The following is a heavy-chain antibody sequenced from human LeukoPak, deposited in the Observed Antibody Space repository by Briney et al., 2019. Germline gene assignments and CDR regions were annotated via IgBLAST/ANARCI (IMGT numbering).Heavy chain of an antibody. V-gene: IGHV3-23*01. Sequence: GGSLRLSCAASGFTFDDYAMHWVRQAPGKGLEWVSAISGSGGSTYYADSVKGRFTISRDNSKNTLYLQMNSLRAEDTAVYYCAKDQALRYFDWFFDYWGQGTLVTVSS. J-gene: IGHJ4*02. D-gene: IGHD3-9*01. CDR1: GFTFDDYA. CDR3: AKDQALRYFDWFFDY. CDR2: ISGSGGST.